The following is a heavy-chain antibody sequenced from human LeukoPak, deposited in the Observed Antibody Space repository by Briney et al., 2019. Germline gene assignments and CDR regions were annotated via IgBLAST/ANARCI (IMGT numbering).Heavy chain of an antibody. V-gene: IGHV1-69*04. J-gene: IGHJ4*02. CDR3: ARERGYYYDSSGYYSGLDY. CDR2: ITPILGIA. CDR1: GGTFSSYA. Sequence: SVKVSCKASGGTFSSYAISWVRQAPGQGLEWMGRITPILGIANYAQKFQGRVTITADKSTSTAYMELSSLRSEDTAVYYCARERGYYYDSSGYYSGLDYWGQGTLVTVSS. D-gene: IGHD3-22*01.